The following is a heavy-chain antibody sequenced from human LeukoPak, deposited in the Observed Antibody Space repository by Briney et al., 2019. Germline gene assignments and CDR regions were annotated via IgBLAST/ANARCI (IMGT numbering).Heavy chain of an antibody. V-gene: IGHV3-33*01. CDR3: ARDTYDILTGYYKWAFDI. CDR1: GFTFSNYG. D-gene: IGHD3-9*01. Sequence: GRSLRLSCEAAGFTFSNYGMHWVRQAPGKGLEWVAVIWSDGSNKYYADSVKGRFTISRDNSKNTLYLQMNSLRADDTAVYYCARDTYDILTGYYKWAFDIWGQGTMVTVSS. CDR2: IWSDGSNK. J-gene: IGHJ3*02.